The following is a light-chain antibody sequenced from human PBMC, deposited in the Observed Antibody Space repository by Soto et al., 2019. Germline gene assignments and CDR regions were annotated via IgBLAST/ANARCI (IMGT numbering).Light chain of an antibody. CDR2: DVY. CDR3: TSYTALSPFYD. J-gene: IGLJ1*01. Sequence: QSVLTQPASVSGSPGQSIAISRIGVRTDGDGHDYVSWYQQHPGQAPQLIIYDVYNRPSGVSDRFSGSKSGNTASLVISGLQAEDEADYFCTSYTALSPFYDFGAGTKVTVL. V-gene: IGLV2-14*03. CDR1: RTDGDGHDY.